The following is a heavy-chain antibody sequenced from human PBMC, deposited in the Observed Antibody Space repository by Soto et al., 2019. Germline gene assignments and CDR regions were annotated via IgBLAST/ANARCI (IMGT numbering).Heavy chain of an antibody. CDR1: GFIVRSNY. CDR2: IYSSGNI. V-gene: IGHV3-53*01. J-gene: IGHJ6*02. CDR3: ARDSGMIRGNYGMDV. D-gene: IGHD3-10*01. Sequence: GGSLRLSCAASGFIVRSNYMTWVRQAPGKGLEWVSVIYSSGNIYYPDSVKGRFTTSRDNSQNTFFLQMNSLRAEDTAVYYCARDSGMIRGNYGMDVWGQGTTVTGS.